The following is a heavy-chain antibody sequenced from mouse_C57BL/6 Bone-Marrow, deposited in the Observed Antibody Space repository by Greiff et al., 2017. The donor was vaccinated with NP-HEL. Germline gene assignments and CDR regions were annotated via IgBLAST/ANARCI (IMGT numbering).Heavy chain of an antibody. CDR1: GYTFTSYG. D-gene: IGHD2-3*01. J-gene: IGHJ2*01. Sequence: QVQLQQSGAELARPGASVKLSCKASGYTFTSYGISWVKQRTGQGLEWIGEIYPRRGNTYYNEKFKGKATLTADKSSSTAYLELRSLTSEDSAVYFCARQGWLLFFDYWGQGTTLTVSS. V-gene: IGHV1-81*01. CDR2: IYPRRGNT. CDR3: ARQGWLLFFDY.